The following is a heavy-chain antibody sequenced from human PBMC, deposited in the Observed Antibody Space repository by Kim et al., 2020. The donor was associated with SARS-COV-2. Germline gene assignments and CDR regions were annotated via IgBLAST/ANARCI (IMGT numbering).Heavy chain of an antibody. CDR3: ARAGYSSSWRWFDP. D-gene: IGHD6-13*01. V-gene: IGHV3-33*01. Sequence: ADPVKGRFTNSRNNSKNPVYLQMNSLRAEDTAVYYCARAGYSSSWRWFDPWGQGTLVTVSS. J-gene: IGHJ5*02.